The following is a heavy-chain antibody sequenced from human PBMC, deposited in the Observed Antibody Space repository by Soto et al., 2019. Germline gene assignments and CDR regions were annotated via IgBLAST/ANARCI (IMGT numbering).Heavy chain of an antibody. J-gene: IGHJ4*01. CDR3: STRAYDTTGYYRLDH. Sequence: SETLSLTCAVYGLSFSGHSWTGIRQSPGKGLEWIGDINHSGRVNYSPSLKSRVTISLDTSKNQFSLTLSAVTAADKAMYYCSTRAYDTTGYYRLDHWGQGTLVTVSS. V-gene: IGHV4-34*01. D-gene: IGHD3-22*01. CDR1: GLSFSGHS. CDR2: INHSGRV.